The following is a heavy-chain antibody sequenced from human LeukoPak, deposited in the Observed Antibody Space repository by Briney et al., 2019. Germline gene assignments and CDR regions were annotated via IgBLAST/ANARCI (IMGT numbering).Heavy chain of an antibody. CDR3: ARGPYCSSTSCDTGFAY. CDR1: GFTFSSYA. CDR2: ISYDGSNK. J-gene: IGHJ4*02. V-gene: IGHV3-30-3*01. D-gene: IGHD2-2*02. Sequence: QPGRSLRLSCAASGFTFSSYAMHWVRQAPGKGLEWVAVISYDGSNKYYADSVKGRFTISRDNSKNTLYLQMNSLRAEDTAVYYCARGPYCSSTSCDTGFAYWGQGTLVTVSS.